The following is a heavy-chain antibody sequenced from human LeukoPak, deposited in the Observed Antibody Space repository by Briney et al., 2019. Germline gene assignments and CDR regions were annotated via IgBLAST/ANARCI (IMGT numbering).Heavy chain of an antibody. CDR1: GGSFTPYY. V-gene: IGHV4-59*01. CDR2: ISYSGST. CDR3: ARSGGGHYDILTGYYIEAGSSWFDP. D-gene: IGHD3-9*01. Sequence: KPSETLSLTCTVSGGSFTPYYWSWIRQPPGKGLEWTGHISYSGSTNYNPSLKSRVTVSIDTSKNQVSLKLSSMTAADTAVYYCARSGGGHYDILTGYYIEAGSSWFDPWGQGTLVTVSS. J-gene: IGHJ5*02.